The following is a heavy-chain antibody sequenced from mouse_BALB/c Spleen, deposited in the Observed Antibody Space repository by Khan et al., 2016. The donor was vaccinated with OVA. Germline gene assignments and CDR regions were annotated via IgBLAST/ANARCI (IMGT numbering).Heavy chain of an antibody. J-gene: IGHJ3*01. CDR2: INPSSGYA. CDR1: GYTFTTYT. V-gene: IGHV1-4*01. Sequence: QVQLQQSGAELARPGASVKMSCKASGYTFTTYTMHWIKQRPGQGLEWIGYINPSSGYANYNQKFKDKATLTADKSYSTAYMQLSSLTSEDSAVYYCAREGAYYRSDGWFAYWGQGTLVTVSA. CDR3: AREGAYYRSDGWFAY. D-gene: IGHD2-14*01.